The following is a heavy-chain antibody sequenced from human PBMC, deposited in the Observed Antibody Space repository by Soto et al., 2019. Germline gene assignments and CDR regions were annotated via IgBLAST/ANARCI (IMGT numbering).Heavy chain of an antibody. V-gene: IGHV4-31*03. Sequence: SETLSLTCTVSGGSITSGGHYWAWIRQHPGKGLEWIGYMFHSGSTHYNPSLKSRISISVDTSKNQFSLKLSSVTAADTAVYYCARVTDPVVTASTPFDHWGQGALVTVSS. D-gene: IGHD2-21*02. CDR2: MFHSGST. J-gene: IGHJ4*02. CDR3: ARVTDPVVTASTPFDH. CDR1: GGSITSGGHY.